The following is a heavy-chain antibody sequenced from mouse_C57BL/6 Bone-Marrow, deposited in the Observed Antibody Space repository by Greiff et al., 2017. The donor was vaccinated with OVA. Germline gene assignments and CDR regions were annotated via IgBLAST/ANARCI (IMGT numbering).Heavy chain of an antibody. J-gene: IGHJ3*01. D-gene: IGHD1-1*01. Sequence: QVQLQQPGAELVKPGASVKMSCKASGYTFTSYWITWVKQRPGQGLEWIGDIYPGSGSTNYNEKFKSKATLTVDTSSSTAYMQLSSLTSEDSAVYYCARHYGSSWDWFAYWGQGTLVTVSA. CDR1: GYTFTSYW. CDR3: ARHYGSSWDWFAY. CDR2: IYPGSGST. V-gene: IGHV1-55*01.